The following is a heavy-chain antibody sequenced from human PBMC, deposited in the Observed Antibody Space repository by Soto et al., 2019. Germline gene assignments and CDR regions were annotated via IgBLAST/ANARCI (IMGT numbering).Heavy chain of an antibody. D-gene: IGHD1-20*01. CDR2: IWYDGSNK. J-gene: IGHJ6*02. CDR1: GFTFSSYG. V-gene: IGHV3-33*01. Sequence: GGSLRLSCAASGFTFSSYGMHWVRQAPGKGLEWVAVIWYDGSNKYYADSVKGRFTISRDNSKNTLYLQMNSLRAEDTAVYYCARDYVTGTYYYYYGMDVWGQGTTVTVSS. CDR3: ARDYVTGTYYYYYGMDV.